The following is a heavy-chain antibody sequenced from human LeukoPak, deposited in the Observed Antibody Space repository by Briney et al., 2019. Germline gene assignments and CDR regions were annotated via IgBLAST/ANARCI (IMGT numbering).Heavy chain of an antibody. V-gene: IGHV3-13*01. Sequence: GGSLRLSCATSGFTYSSYDMHWVRQARGKGLEWVSAIGTAGDTYYPGSVKGRFTISRENAKNSLYLQMNSLRAGDTAVYYCARQGWSDAFDIWGQGTMVTVSS. J-gene: IGHJ3*02. CDR3: ARQGWSDAFDI. D-gene: IGHD2-15*01. CDR1: GFTYSSYD. CDR2: IGTAGDT.